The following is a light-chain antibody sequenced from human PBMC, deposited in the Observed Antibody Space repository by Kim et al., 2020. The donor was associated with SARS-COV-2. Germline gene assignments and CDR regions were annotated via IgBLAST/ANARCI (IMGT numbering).Light chain of an antibody. CDR2: QDE. Sequence: SYELTQPPSVSVSPGQTASITCSGDRLGNKYVCWYQKKSGQSPVVVMYQDERRPSGIPERFSGSNSGNTATLTISGTQAMDEADYYCQVWESTTTVFGGGTQLIVL. V-gene: IGLV3-1*01. CDR1: RLGNKY. CDR3: QVWESTTTV. J-gene: IGLJ2*01.